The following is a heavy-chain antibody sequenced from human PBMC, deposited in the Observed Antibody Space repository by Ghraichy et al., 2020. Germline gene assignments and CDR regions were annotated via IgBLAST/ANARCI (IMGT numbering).Heavy chain of an antibody. CDR3: TAYSDGH. CDR1: GFILSDSA. V-gene: IGHV3-73*01. D-gene: IGHD5-18*01. Sequence: GGSLRLSCAASGFILSDSAMHWVRQASGKGLEWVGHIRSKANNYATAYAASVKGRFTISRDDSRNTAYLQMNSLKTEDTAVYYCTAYSDGHRGQGTLVTVSS. J-gene: IGHJ4*02. CDR2: IRSKANNYAT.